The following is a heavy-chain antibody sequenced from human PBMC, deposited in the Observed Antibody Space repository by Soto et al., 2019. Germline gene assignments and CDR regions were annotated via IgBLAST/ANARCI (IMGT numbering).Heavy chain of an antibody. D-gene: IGHD3-10*01. CDR3: AREVWVMVRGVNYYYYYGMDV. Sequence: ETLSLTCAGYGGSFRGYYGSWFRQPPGKGLEWIGEINHRGSTNYNPSLKSRVTISVDTSTNQFSLKLSSVTAADTAVYYCAREVWVMVRGVNYYYYYGMDVWGQGTTVT. V-gene: IGHV4-34*01. CDR1: GGSFRGYY. J-gene: IGHJ6*02. CDR2: INHRGST.